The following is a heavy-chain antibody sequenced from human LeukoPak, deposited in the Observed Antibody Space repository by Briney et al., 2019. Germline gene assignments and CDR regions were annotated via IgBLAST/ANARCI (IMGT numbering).Heavy chain of an antibody. D-gene: IGHD5-18*01. V-gene: IGHV3-48*03. J-gene: IGHJ3*02. CDR3: AKGVTRGAFDI. CDR2: ISSSGSTI. Sequence: GGSLRLSCAASGFTFSSYEMNWVRQAPGKGLEWVSYISSSGSTIYYADSVKGRFTISRDNAKNSLYLQMNSLRAEDTAVYYCAKGVTRGAFDIWGQGTMVTVSS. CDR1: GFTFSSYE.